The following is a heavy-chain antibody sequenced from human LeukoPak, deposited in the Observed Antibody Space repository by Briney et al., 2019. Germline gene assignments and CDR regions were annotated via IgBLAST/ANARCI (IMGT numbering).Heavy chain of an antibody. CDR2: IIPSDGST. CDR3: VRGKVVTMVRGVIITYFDY. CDR1: GYXFTRYF. D-gene: IGHD3-10*01. J-gene: IGHJ4*02. V-gene: IGHV1-46*01. Sequence: ASVKVSCKASGYXFTRYFIHWVRQAPGQGLEWMGIIIPSDGSTSYAQKFQGRVTMTRDTSTSTVYMELSSLRSEDTAVYYCVRGKVVTMVRGVIITYFDYWGQGTLVTVSS.